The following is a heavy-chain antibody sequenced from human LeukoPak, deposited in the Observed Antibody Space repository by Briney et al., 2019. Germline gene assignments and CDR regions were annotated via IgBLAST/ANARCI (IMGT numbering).Heavy chain of an antibody. CDR2: IYPGDSDT. J-gene: IGHJ3*02. CDR1: GYSFTSYW. Sequence: GESLKISCKGSGYSFTSYWIGWVRPMPGKGLGWMGIIYPGDSDTRYSPSFQGQVTISADKSISTAYLQWSSLKAPDTAMYYCARHRRDRHRDAFDIWGQGTMVTVSS. CDR3: ARHRRDRHRDAFDI. V-gene: IGHV5-51*01. D-gene: IGHD5-24*01.